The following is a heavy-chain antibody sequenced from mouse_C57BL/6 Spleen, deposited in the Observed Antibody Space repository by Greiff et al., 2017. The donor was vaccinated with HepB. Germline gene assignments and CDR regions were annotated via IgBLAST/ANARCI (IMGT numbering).Heavy chain of an antibody. Sequence: QVQLKESGAELARPGASVKLSCKASGYTFTSYGISWVKQRTGQGLEWIGEIYPRSGNTYYNEKFKGKATLTADKSSSTAYMELRSLTSEDSAVYFCAIPPPGRGYFDVWGTGTTVTVSS. J-gene: IGHJ1*03. V-gene: IGHV1-81*01. CDR3: AIPPPGRGYFDV. CDR1: GYTFTSYG. CDR2: IYPRSGNT.